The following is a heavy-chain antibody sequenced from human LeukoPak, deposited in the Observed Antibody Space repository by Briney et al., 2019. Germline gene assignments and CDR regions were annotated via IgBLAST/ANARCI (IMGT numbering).Heavy chain of an antibody. CDR2: IRSKAYGGTT. CDR1: GFTFGDYA. V-gene: IGHV3-49*03. CDR3: TRDKRATWFGELLADY. D-gene: IGHD3-10*01. Sequence: GGSLRLSCTASGFTFGDYAMSWFRQAPGKGLEWVGFIRSKAYGGTTEYAASVKGRFTISRDDSKSIAYLQMNSLKTEDTAVYYCTRDKRATWFGELLADYWGQGTLVTVSS. J-gene: IGHJ4*02.